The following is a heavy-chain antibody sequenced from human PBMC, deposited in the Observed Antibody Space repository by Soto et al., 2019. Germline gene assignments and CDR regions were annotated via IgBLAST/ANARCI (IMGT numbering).Heavy chain of an antibody. Sequence: QVQLVQSGAEVKKPGASVKVSCKASGYTFTNYYMHWVRQAPGQGLEWMGIINPSAGSATYAQKFQGRVTMTRDTSTSTLYMELSSLRSEDTAVYYCARDEAYCGGDCYSWFDPWGQGTLVTVSS. D-gene: IGHD2-21*02. V-gene: IGHV1-46*01. CDR2: INPSAGSA. CDR1: GYTFTNYY. J-gene: IGHJ5*02. CDR3: ARDEAYCGGDCYSWFDP.